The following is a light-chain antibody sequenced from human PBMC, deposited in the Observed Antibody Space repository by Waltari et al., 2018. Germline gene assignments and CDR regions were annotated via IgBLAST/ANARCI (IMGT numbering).Light chain of an antibody. J-gene: IGLJ1*01. Sequence: QSALTQSASVSGSPGQSITISCPGSSNELGTSNLVSLYQQHPGKAPKLMIYEGTERPSGVSNRFSGSKSGNTASLTISGLQAEDEADYYCCSYAGSTTFLYVFGTGTKVTVL. CDR1: SNELGTSNL. V-gene: IGLV2-23*01. CDR2: EGT. CDR3: CSYAGSTTFLYV.